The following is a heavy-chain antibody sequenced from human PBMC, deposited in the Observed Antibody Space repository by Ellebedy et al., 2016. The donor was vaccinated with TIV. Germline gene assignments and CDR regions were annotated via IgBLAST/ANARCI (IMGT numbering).Heavy chain of an antibody. Sequence: SVKVSCKASGYTLTIYYVHWVRQAPGQGLEWMGRIIPILDITNDAQNFQGRVTINADKSTSTAYMELSSLRSEDTAVYYCAQGGLYGAQRTYYGMDVWGQGTTVTVSS. CDR3: AQGGLYGAQRTYYGMDV. D-gene: IGHD4-17*01. CDR2: IIPILDIT. CDR1: GYTLTIYY. V-gene: IGHV1-69*02. J-gene: IGHJ6*02.